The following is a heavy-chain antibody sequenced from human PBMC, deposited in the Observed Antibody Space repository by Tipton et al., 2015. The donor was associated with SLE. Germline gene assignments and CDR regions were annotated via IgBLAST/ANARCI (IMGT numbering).Heavy chain of an antibody. CDR1: GYSITSGYY. D-gene: IGHD1-1*01. CDR2: LYYDWTT. V-gene: IGHV4-38-2*01. CDR3: ARTSDRALENWVDP. J-gene: IGHJ5*02. Sequence: TLSLTCAVSGYSITSGYYWAWIRQPPGKGLEWIGYLYYDWTTNYNPSLQSRVTKSVDTSKNPFSLNLNSVTTTDTAVYYCARTSDRALENWVDPWGQGTLVTGSS.